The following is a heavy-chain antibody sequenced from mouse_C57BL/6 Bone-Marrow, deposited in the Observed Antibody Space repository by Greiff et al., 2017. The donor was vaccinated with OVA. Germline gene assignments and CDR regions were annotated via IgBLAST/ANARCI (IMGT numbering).Heavy chain of an antibody. CDR2: IYPRSGNT. J-gene: IGHJ1*03. Sequence: QVQLQQSGAELARPGASVKLSSKASGYTFTSYGISWVKQRTGQGLEWIGEIYPRSGNTYYNEKFKGKATLTADKSSSTAYMELRSLTSEDSAVYFCARYRYYYGSRGGYWYFDVWGTGTTVTVSS. CDR3: ARYRYYYGSRGGYWYFDV. V-gene: IGHV1-81*01. CDR1: GYTFTSYG. D-gene: IGHD1-1*01.